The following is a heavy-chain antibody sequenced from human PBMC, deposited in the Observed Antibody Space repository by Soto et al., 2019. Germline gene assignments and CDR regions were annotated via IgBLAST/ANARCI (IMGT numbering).Heavy chain of an antibody. CDR2: INPNSGGT. CDR3: ARGAVENIAAAGNDY. CDR1: GYTFTGYY. V-gene: IGHV1-2*04. Sequence: ASVKVSCKASGYTFTGYYMHWVRQAPGQGLEWMGWINPNSGGTNYAQKFQGWVTMTRDTSISTAYIELSRLRSDDTAVYYCARGAVENIAAAGNDYWGQGTLVTSPQ. J-gene: IGHJ4*02. D-gene: IGHD6-13*01.